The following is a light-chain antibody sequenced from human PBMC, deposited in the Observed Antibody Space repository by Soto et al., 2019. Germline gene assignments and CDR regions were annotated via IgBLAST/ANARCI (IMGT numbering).Light chain of an antibody. CDR1: QSVRSN. CDR2: DAS. J-gene: IGKJ1*01. Sequence: EIVLTQSPATLSLSPGERATLSCRVSQSVRSNLAWYQQKPGQAPRLLIYDASNRATGIPGRFSGSGSVTDFTLTISNLEPEDFAVYYCQQRSNWPWTFGQGAKVEIK. V-gene: IGKV3-11*01. CDR3: QQRSNWPWT.